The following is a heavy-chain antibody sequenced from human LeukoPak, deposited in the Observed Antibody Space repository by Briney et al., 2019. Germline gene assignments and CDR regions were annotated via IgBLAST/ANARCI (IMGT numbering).Heavy chain of an antibody. CDR3: AKDSVTKYDFWSGPTYFVDY. D-gene: IGHD3-3*01. V-gene: IGHV3-23*01. CDR1: GFTFSSYA. Sequence: QTGGSLSLSCAASGFTFSSYAMSWVRQAPGKGLEWVSAISGSGGSTYYADSVKGRFTISRDNSKNTLYLQMNSLRAEDTAVYYCAKDSVTKYDFWSGPTYFVDYWGQGTLVTVSS. J-gene: IGHJ4*02. CDR2: ISGSGGST.